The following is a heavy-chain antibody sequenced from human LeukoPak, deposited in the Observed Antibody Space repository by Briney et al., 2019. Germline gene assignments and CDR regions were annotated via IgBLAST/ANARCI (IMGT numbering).Heavy chain of an antibody. J-gene: IGHJ6*03. CDR1: GYIFTSYG. CDR2: ISAYNGNT. V-gene: IGHV1-18*01. D-gene: IGHD3-10*01. Sequence: ASVKVSCKASGYIFTSYGISWVRQAPGQGLEWMGWISAYNGNTNYAQKLQGRVTMTTDTSTTTAYMELSSLRSEDTAVYYCAREDSITMVRGVTHYYYYYMDVWGKGTTVTVSS. CDR3: AREDSITMVRGVTHYYYYYMDV.